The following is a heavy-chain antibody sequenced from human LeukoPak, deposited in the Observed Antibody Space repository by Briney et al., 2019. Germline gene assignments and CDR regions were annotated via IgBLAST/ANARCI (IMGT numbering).Heavy chain of an antibody. CDR1: GFTFNNYA. CDR2: ISGSGGST. Sequence: PGGSLRLSCAASGFTFNNYAMSWVRQAPGKGLEWVSGISGSGGSTYYADSVKGRFTISRDTSKNTLSLQMNSLRAEDTAVYYCATGELAAADFDYWGQGTLVTVSS. J-gene: IGHJ4*02. CDR3: ATGELAAADFDY. V-gene: IGHV3-23*01. D-gene: IGHD6-13*01.